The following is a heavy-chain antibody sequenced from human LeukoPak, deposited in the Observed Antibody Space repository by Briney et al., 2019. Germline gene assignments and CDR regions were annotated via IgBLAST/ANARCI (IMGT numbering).Heavy chain of an antibody. CDR3: ARDLSSTRSLFDY. CDR2: INQDGSEK. CDR1: GFTFGNYW. D-gene: IGHD2-2*01. V-gene: IGHV3-7*01. J-gene: IGHJ4*02. Sequence: GGSLRLSCAASGFTFGNYWMSWFRQAPGKGLEWVANINQDGSEKYYVDSVKGRFTISRDNAKNSLYLQMNSLRAEDTAVYYCARDLSSTRSLFDYWGQGTLVTVSS.